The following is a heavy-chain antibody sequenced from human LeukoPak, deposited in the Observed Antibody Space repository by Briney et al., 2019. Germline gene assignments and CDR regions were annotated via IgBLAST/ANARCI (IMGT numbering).Heavy chain of an antibody. J-gene: IGHJ4*02. CDR2: INPNSGGT. V-gene: IGHV1-2*02. CDR1: GYTFTGYY. Sequence: ASVKVSCKASGYTFTGYYMHWVRQAPGQGLEWMGWINPNSGGTNYAQKFQGRVTMTRDTSISTAYMELSRLRSDDTAVYYCARAESRRIAAAGTGYWGQGTLVTVSS. CDR3: ARAESRRIAAAGTGY. D-gene: IGHD6-13*01.